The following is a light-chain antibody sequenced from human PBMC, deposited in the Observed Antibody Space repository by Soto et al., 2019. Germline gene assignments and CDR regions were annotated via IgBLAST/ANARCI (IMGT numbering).Light chain of an antibody. J-gene: IGLJ2*01. Sequence: QSALTQPRSVSGSPGQSVTISCTGTRSDVGGYNSVSWYQQHPGKAPKLMIFDVSKRPSGVPDRFSGSKSGNTASLTISGLQAEDEGDYYCCSYAGSFVVFGGGTKLTVL. CDR3: CSYAGSFVV. CDR2: DVS. CDR1: RSDVGGYNS. V-gene: IGLV2-11*01.